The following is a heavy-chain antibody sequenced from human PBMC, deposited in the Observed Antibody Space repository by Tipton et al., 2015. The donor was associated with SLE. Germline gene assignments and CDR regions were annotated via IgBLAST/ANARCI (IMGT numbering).Heavy chain of an antibody. CDR3: ARWAGPTVSFDY. CDR1: GGSISSYY. V-gene: IGHV4-59*07. D-gene: IGHD4-11*01. Sequence: TLSLTCTVSGGSISSYYWSWIRQPPGKGLEWIGYIYYSGSTNYNPSLKSRVTISVDTSKNLFSLKLSSVTAADTAVYYCARWAGPTVSFDYWGQGTLATVSS. J-gene: IGHJ4*02. CDR2: IYYSGST.